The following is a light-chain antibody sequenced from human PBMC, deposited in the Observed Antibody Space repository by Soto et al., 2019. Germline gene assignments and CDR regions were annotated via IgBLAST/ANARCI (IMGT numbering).Light chain of an antibody. J-gene: IGLJ2*01. Sequence: NFMLTQPHSVSESPGKTVTISCPRSSGSIASNYVQWYQQRPGSAPTTVIYEDNQRPSGVPDRFSGSIDSSSNSASLTISGLKTEDEADYYCQSYDSSNRDVVFGGGTKVTVL. CDR2: EDN. V-gene: IGLV6-57*04. CDR1: SGSIASNY. CDR3: QSYDSSNRDVV.